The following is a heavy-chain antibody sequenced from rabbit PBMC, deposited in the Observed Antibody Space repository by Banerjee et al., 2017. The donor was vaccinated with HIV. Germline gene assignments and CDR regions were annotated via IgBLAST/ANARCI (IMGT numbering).Heavy chain of an antibody. D-gene: IGHD6-1*01. CDR3: ARYVGAADYSYEL. J-gene: IGHJ4*01. CDR2: IYAGSGST. V-gene: IGHV1S45*01. Sequence: QEQLEESGGDLVKPEGSLTLTCTASGFSLSSSYHMCWVRQAPGKGLEWIACIYAGSGSTCYASWAKGRFTISKTSSTTVTLQMTSLTAADTATYFCARYVGAADYSYELWGPGTLVTVS. CDR1: GFSLSSSYH.